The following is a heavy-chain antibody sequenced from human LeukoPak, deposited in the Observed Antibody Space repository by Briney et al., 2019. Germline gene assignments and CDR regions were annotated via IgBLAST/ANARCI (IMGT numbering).Heavy chain of an antibody. D-gene: IGHD1-26*01. CDR3: ATEEGGPKWEPRVAFDY. J-gene: IGHJ4*02. Sequence: GAPVKVSCKVSGYTLTELSMHWVRQAPGKGLEWMGGFDPEDGETIYAQKFQGRVTMTEDTSTDTAYMELSSLRSEDTAVYYCATEEGGPKWEPRVAFDYWGQGTLVTVS. CDR1: GYTLTELS. CDR2: FDPEDGET. V-gene: IGHV1-24*01.